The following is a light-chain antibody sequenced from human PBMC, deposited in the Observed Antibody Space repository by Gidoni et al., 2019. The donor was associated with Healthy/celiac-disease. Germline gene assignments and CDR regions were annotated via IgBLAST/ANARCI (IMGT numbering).Light chain of an antibody. CDR1: QSVSSN. CDR2: GAS. V-gene: IGKV3-15*01. Sequence: EIVMTQSPATLSVSPGERATLSCRASQSVSSNLAWYQQKPGQAPRRLIYGASTRATGIPARLSGSGSGTEFTLTISSLQSEDFAVYYCQQYNNWLTWTFXXXTKVEIK. CDR3: QQYNNWLTWT. J-gene: IGKJ1*01.